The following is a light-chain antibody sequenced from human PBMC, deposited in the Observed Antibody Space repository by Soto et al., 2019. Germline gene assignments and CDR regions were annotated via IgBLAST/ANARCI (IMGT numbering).Light chain of an antibody. V-gene: IGKV3-20*01. CDR1: QSVSSTY. Sequence: DIVLTQSPGTLSLSPGERATLSCRASQSVSSTYVAWYQQKPGQAPRLFIYGASSRATGIPDRFSGSGSGTDFTLTISRLEPEDFAVYYCQQYGSSPPITFGQGTRLEIK. J-gene: IGKJ5*01. CDR2: GAS. CDR3: QQYGSSPPIT.